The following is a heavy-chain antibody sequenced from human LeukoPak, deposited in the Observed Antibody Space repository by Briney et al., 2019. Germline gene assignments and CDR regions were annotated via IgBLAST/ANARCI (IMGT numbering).Heavy chain of an antibody. CDR1: GDSVSRSDSY. Sequence: SETLSLTCSVSGDSVSRSDSYWDWIRQPPGKGLEWIGTIYYSGRTYYSPSLKSRVTISVDTSKNQFSLKLSSVTAADTAVYYCARGYSSGWYVDWGQGTLVTVSS. J-gene: IGHJ4*02. CDR2: IYYSGRT. CDR3: ARGYSSGWYVD. V-gene: IGHV4-39*07. D-gene: IGHD6-19*01.